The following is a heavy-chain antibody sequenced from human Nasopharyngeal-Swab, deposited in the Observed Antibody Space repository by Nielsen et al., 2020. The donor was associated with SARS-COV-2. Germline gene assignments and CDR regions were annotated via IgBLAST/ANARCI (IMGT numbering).Heavy chain of an antibody. J-gene: IGHJ6*03. D-gene: IGHD3-3*01. Sequence: WIRQPPGKGLEWVANIKQDGSEKYYVDSVKGRFTISRDNAKNSLYLQMNSLRAEDTAVYYCARGASGYYDFWSGYYRYYYYYYMDGWGKGTTVPSP. CDR3: ARGASGYYDFWSGYYRYYYYYYMDG. CDR2: IKQDGSEK. V-gene: IGHV3-7*01.